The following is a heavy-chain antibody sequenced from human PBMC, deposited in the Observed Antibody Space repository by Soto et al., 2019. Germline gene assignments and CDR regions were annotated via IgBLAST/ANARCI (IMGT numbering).Heavy chain of an antibody. CDR1: GFTFSIYG. Sequence: LRLSCAVSGFTFSIYGMQWVRQAPGKGLECVAGISYDGSDKYYVDSVKGRFTISRDNSKNTLYLQMNSLRAEDTAVYYCARVGGRFVWDVKNDAFDMWGRGTMVTVSS. CDR3: ARVGGRFVWDVKNDAFDM. CDR2: ISYDGSDK. J-gene: IGHJ3*02. D-gene: IGHD3-16*01. V-gene: IGHV3-30*03.